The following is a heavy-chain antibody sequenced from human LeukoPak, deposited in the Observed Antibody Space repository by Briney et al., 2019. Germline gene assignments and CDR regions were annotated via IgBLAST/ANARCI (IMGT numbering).Heavy chain of an antibody. J-gene: IGHJ4*02. CDR2: IIPILGIA. CDR1: GGTFSSYA. CDR3: ARGSCAMGGSSGYYQDY. D-gene: IGHD3-22*01. V-gene: IGHV1-69*04. Sequence: ASVKVSCKASGGTFSSYAISWVRQAPGQGLEWMGRIIPILGIANYAQKFQGRVTITADKSTSTAYMELSSLRSEDTAVYYCARGSCAMGGSSGYYQDYWGQGTLVTVSS.